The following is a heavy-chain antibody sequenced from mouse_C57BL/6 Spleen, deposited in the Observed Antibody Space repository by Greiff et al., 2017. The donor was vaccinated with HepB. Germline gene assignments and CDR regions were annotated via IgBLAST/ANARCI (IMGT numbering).Heavy chain of an antibody. D-gene: IGHD1-1*01. J-gene: IGHJ2*01. Sequence: QVHVKQPGAELVMPGASVKLSCKASGYTFTSYWMHWVKQRPGQGLEWIGEIDPSDSYTNYNQKFKGKSTLTVDKSSSTAYMQLSSLTSEDSAVYYCARSHYGSSPDYWGQGTTLTVSS. CDR3: ARSHYGSSPDY. CDR1: GYTFTSYW. V-gene: IGHV1-69*01. CDR2: IDPSDSYT.